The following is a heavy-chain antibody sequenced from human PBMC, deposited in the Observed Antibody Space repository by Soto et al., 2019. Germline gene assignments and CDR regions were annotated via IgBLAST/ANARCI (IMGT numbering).Heavy chain of an antibody. Sequence: SETLSLTCTVSGGSISSYYWSWIRQPPGKGLEWIGYIYYSGSTNYNPSLKSRVTISVDTSKNQFSLKLRSVTAADTAVYYCARLPLRYFDWPKGYYYYGMDVWGQGTTVTVSS. CDR2: IYYSGST. CDR3: ARLPLRYFDWPKGYYYYGMDV. J-gene: IGHJ6*02. CDR1: GGSISSYY. D-gene: IGHD3-9*01. V-gene: IGHV4-59*08.